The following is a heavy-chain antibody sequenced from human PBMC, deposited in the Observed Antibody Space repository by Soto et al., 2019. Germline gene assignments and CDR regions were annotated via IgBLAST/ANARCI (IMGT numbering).Heavy chain of an antibody. CDR3: ARGPSLRYCSGGSCYSNYYYYYYMDV. Sequence: ASVKVSCKASGGTFSSYTISWVRQAPGQGLEWMGRIIPILGIANYAQKFQGRVTITADKSTSTAYMELSSLRSEDTAVYYCARGPSLRYCSGGSCYSNYYYYYYMDVWGKGTTVTVSS. CDR2: IIPILGIA. J-gene: IGHJ6*03. V-gene: IGHV1-69*02. D-gene: IGHD2-15*01. CDR1: GGTFSSYT.